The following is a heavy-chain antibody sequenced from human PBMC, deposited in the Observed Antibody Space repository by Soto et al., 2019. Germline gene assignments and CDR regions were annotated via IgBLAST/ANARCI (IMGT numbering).Heavy chain of an antibody. CDR2: ISGSGGST. Sequence: GGSLRLSCAASGFTFRSYAMSWVRQAPGKGLEWVSDISGSGGSTYHTDSVKGRFIISRDNSKNTLYLQMNSLRAEDTAVYYCAQGSGYSYSYTLWFDPWGQETLVTVSS. V-gene: IGHV3-23*01. J-gene: IGHJ5*02. CDR1: GFTFRSYA. D-gene: IGHD5-18*01. CDR3: AQGSGYSYSYTLWFDP.